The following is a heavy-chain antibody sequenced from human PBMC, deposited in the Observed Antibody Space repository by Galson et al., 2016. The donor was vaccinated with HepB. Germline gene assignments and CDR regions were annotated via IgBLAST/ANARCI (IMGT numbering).Heavy chain of an antibody. D-gene: IGHD3/OR15-3a*01. Sequence: TLSLTCTSSAGTINTHGYFWSWIRQHPGRGLEWIGYISYSGSAYFNPSLNSRTTISIDPSQNQFSLDLTSVTAENTAVYCCARYGSWTGFDYWGRGTLVTVSS. CDR2: ISYSGSA. CDR1: AGTINTHGYF. J-gene: IGHJ4*02. CDR3: ARYGSWTGFDY. V-gene: IGHV4-31*03.